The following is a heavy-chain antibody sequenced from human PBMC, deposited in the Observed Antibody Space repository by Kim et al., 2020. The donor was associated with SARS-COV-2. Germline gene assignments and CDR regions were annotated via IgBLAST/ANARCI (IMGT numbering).Heavy chain of an antibody. Sequence: GGSLRLSCAASGFTFSSYSMNWVRQAPEKGLEWVSSISSSSSYIYYADSVKGRFTISRDNAKNSLYLQMNSLRAEDTAVYYCARVCGIAAAGTSAKGAFDIWGQGTMVTVSS. CDR1: GFTFSSYS. V-gene: IGHV3-21*01. CDR3: ARVCGIAAAGTSAKGAFDI. D-gene: IGHD6-13*01. CDR2: ISSSSSYI. J-gene: IGHJ3*02.